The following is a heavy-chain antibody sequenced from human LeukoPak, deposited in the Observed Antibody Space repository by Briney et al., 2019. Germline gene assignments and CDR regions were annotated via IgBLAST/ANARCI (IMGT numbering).Heavy chain of an antibody. Sequence: PSETLSLTCAVSGDSISSSHWWSWVRQPPGKGLEWIGEIYHSRSTNYNPSLKSRVTISVDKSKNQFSLKLTSVTAADTARYYCARKAADGPARPFDPWGQGTLVTVSS. D-gene: IGHD6-13*01. CDR3: ARKAADGPARPFDP. J-gene: IGHJ5*02. V-gene: IGHV4-4*02. CDR2: IYHSRST. CDR1: GDSISSSHW.